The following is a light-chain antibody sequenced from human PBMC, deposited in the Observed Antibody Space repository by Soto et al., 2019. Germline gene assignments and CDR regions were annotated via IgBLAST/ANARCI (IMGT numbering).Light chain of an antibody. Sequence: DIQMTQSPSTLSASVVDGFTISCRASQSISSWLAWYQQKPGKAPKLLIYDASSLESGVPSRFSGSGSATEFTLTISSLQPDDFATYYCQQYNNYWTFGQGTKVDI. CDR3: QQYNNYWT. CDR2: DAS. J-gene: IGKJ1*01. V-gene: IGKV1-5*01. CDR1: QSISSW.